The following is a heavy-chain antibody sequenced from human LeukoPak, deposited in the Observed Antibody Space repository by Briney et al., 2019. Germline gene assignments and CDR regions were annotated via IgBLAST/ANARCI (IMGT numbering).Heavy chain of an antibody. CDR2: ISGSGGTR. J-gene: IGHJ3*01. D-gene: IGHD2-15*01. Sequence: RSGGPLRLSWAASGFTFSSYAMNGVRQAPGKGLEGISAISGSGGTRYLADSVDGRLTIAGDNSRNAPDRQSDSLRAAAPVVYYCAKGRNSVVVVDAFDLWGQGTMVAVSS. V-gene: IGHV3-23*01. CDR1: GFTFSSYA. CDR3: AKGRNSVVVVDAFDL.